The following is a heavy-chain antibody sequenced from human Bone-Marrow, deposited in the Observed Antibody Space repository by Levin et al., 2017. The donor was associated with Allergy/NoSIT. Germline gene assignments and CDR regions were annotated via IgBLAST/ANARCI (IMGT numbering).Heavy chain of an antibody. V-gene: IGHV3-33*01. CDR1: GFTFRSYG. CDR3: ARDIGYEATFYGLDV. J-gene: IGHJ6*02. CDR2: IWYSGSHQ. Sequence: GESLKISCAASGFTFRSYGMHWVRQAPGKGLEWVAVIWYSGSHQYYADSVKGRFTISRDSSKNTLFLQMNNLTVEDTAVYFCARDIGYEATFYGLDVWGQGTTVTVSS. D-gene: IGHD5-12*01.